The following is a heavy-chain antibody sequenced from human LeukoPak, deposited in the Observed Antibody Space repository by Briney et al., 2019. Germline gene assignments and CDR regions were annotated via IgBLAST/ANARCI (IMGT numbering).Heavy chain of an antibody. CDR3: ARSTTVVTAFDY. CDR2: ISYDGSNE. J-gene: IGHJ4*02. CDR1: GLTFSNYA. Sequence: GGSLSLSCAASGLTFSNYAMHWVRQAPGKGLEWVAVISYDGSNEFYADSVKGRFTISRDNSKNTLYLQMNSLRAEDTAVYYCARSTTVVTAFDYWGQGTLVTVSS. D-gene: IGHD4-23*01. V-gene: IGHV3-30*04.